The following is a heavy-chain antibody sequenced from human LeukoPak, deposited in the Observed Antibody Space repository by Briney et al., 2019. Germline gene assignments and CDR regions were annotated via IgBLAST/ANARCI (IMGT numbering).Heavy chain of an antibody. CDR1: GGSISSGDYY. CDR3: ARDLGDYVGY. D-gene: IGHD4-17*01. J-gene: IGHJ4*02. V-gene: IGHV4-30-4*01. Sequence: PSETLSLTCTVSGGSISSGDYYWSWIRQPPGKGLEWIGYIYYSGNTYYNPSLKSRLTISVDTSKNQFSLKLSSVTAADTAVYYCARDLGDYVGYWGQGTLVTVSS. CDR2: IYYSGNT.